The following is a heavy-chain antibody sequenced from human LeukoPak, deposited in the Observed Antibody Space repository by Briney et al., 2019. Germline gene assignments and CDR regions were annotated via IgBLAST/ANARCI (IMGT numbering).Heavy chain of an antibody. D-gene: IGHD6-13*01. CDR2: INTDGSST. J-gene: IGHJ4*02. CDR3: ARESGAAAPGY. CDR1: GFTFSSYW. V-gene: IGHV3-74*01. Sequence: GGSLRLSCAASGFTFSSYWMHWVRQAPGKGLVWVSRINTDGSSTGYADSVKGRSTISRDNAKNTLYLQMNSLRAEDTAVYYCARESGAAAPGYWGQGTLVTVSS.